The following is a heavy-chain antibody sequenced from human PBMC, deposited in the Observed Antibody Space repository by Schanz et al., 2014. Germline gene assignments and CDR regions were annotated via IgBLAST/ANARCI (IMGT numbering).Heavy chain of an antibody. D-gene: IGHD3-9*01. CDR1: GFTFSDYF. V-gene: IGHV3-11*04. CDR2: ISSSGTST. J-gene: IGHJ2*01. CDR3: ARSTYYDILTGQTHTRVDVRYFDL. Sequence: QVQLVESGGGLVKPGGSLRLSCSASGFTFSDYFMTWIRQAPGKGLEWLSYISSSGTSTYYADSVKGRFTISRDNAKNSLYLQMINLRAEDTAVYYCARSTYYDILTGQTHTRVDVRYFDLWGRGTLVTVSS.